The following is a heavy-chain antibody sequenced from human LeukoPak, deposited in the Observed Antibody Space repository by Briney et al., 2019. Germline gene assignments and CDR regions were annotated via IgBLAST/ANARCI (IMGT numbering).Heavy chain of an antibody. Sequence: GGSLRLSCAASGFTFSSYAMSWVRQAPGKGLEWVSAISGSGGSTYYADSVKGRFTISRDNSKNTLYLQMNSLRAEDTAVYYCAEHIWGTYYFDYWGQGTLVTVSS. CDR2: ISGSGGST. CDR3: AEHIWGTYYFDY. J-gene: IGHJ4*02. CDR1: GFTFSSYA. V-gene: IGHV3-23*01. D-gene: IGHD7-27*01.